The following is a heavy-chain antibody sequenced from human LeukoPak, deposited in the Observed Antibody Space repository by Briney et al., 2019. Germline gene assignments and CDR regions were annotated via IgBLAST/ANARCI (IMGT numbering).Heavy chain of an antibody. CDR1: GFAFTRSW. V-gene: IGHV3-74*01. J-gene: IGHJ4*02. D-gene: IGHD4-17*01. Sequence: GGSLRLSCAASGFAFTRSWMHWVRQAPGKGLVWVSRINDDGSITNYADSVKGRFIISRDNAKNTLYLQMNSLRAEDTAVYYCAREGGDYVDFNYWGQGTLVTVSS. CDR3: AREGGDYVDFNY. CDR2: INDDGSIT.